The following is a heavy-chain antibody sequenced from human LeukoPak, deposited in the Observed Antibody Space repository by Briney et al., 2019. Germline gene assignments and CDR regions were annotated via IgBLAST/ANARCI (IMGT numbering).Heavy chain of an antibody. CDR3: ASKQLVGHYYYYYYMDV. CDR2: ICSSSSYI. Sequence: PGGSLRLSCAASGFTFSSYSMNWVRQAPGKGLEWVSSICSSSSYIYYADSVKGRFTISRDNAKNSLYLQMNSLRAEDTAVYYCASKQLVGHYYYYYYMDVWGKGTTVTVSS. CDR1: GFTFSSYS. J-gene: IGHJ6*03. D-gene: IGHD6-6*01. V-gene: IGHV3-21*01.